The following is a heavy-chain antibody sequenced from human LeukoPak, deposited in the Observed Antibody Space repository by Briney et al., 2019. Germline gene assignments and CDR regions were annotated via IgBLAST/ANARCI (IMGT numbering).Heavy chain of an antibody. J-gene: IGHJ4*02. CDR3: AKDDGDYY. CDR2: IRFDGSAK. Sequence: SGGPLRLSCAASEFTFSDLGMHWVRQTPGKGLEWLAFIRFDGSAKFYADSVKGRFSISRDNSRNTLFLQMNSLRIEDTAVYHCAKDDGDYYWGQGTLVTVSS. D-gene: IGHD4-17*01. V-gene: IGHV3-30*02. CDR1: EFTFSDLG.